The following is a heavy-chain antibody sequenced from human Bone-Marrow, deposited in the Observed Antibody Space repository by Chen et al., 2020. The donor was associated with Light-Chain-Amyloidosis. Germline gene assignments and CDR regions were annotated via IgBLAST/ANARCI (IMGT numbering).Heavy chain of an antibody. CDR2: IKSKTDGGTT. CDR1: GFTFSNAG. J-gene: IGHJ5*02. Sequence: EVQLVESGGDLVKHGGSIRLSSASSGFTFSNAGMSWVRQAPGKGLEWVGRIKSKTDGGTTDYAAPVKGRFTISRDDSKNTLYLQMNSLKTEDTAVYYCTTGSNWNFNPWGQGTLVTVSS. D-gene: IGHD1-1*01. CDR3: TTGSNWNFNP. V-gene: IGHV3-15*01.